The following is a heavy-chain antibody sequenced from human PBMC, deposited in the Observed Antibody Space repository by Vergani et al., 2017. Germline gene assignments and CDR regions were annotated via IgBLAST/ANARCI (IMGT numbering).Heavy chain of an antibody. CDR2: IYYDGSKK. J-gene: IGHJ3*01. D-gene: IGHD2-2*01. CDR3: AKVCGSTSCPYGGGAFDV. CDR1: GFTFSTYA. Sequence: QVQLVESGGGVVQPGRSLRLSCTSSGFTFSTYAMHWVRQAPGKGLEWVAIIYYDGSKKYYADSVKGRFTISRDNSKNTLYLQMTDLRAEDTATYYCAKVCGSTSCPYGGGAFDVWGHGTMVTVSS. V-gene: IGHV3-33*06.